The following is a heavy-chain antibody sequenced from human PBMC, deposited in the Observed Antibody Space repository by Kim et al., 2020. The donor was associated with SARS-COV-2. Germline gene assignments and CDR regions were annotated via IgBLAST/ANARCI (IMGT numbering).Heavy chain of an antibody. Sequence: GGSLRLSCAASGFTFSSYGMHWVRQAPGKGLEWVAVISYDGSNKYYADSVKGRFTISRDNSKNTLYLQMNSLRAEDTAVYYCAKELLDIVAPNGDYWGQG. J-gene: IGHJ4*02. CDR1: GFTFSSYG. CDR3: AKELLDIVAPNGDY. D-gene: IGHD5-12*01. V-gene: IGHV3-30*18. CDR2: ISYDGSNK.